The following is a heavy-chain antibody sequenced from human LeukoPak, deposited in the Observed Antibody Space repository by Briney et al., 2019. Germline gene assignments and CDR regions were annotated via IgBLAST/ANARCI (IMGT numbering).Heavy chain of an antibody. CDR2: INPNSGGT. Sequence: ASVKVSCKASGYTFTGYYMHWVRQAPGQGLEWMGWINPNSGGTNYAQKFQGRVTMTRDTSISAAYMELSRLRSDDTAVYYCAREDHYGDYVLGRAYYFDYWGQGTLVTVSS. D-gene: IGHD4-17*01. CDR3: AREDHYGDYVLGRAYYFDY. CDR1: GYTFTGYY. V-gene: IGHV1-2*02. J-gene: IGHJ4*02.